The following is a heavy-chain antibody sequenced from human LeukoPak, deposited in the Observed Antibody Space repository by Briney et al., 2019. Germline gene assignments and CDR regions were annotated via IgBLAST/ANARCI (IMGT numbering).Heavy chain of an antibody. Sequence: SETLSLTCTASGGSISSSSHYWGWIRQPPGKGLEWIGSIYYSGSTYYNPSLKSRVTISVDTSKNQFSLKLSSVTAADTAVYYCARRGVATVNAFDIWGQGTMVTVSS. CDR3: ARRGVATVNAFDI. J-gene: IGHJ3*02. D-gene: IGHD2-8*02. V-gene: IGHV4-39*01. CDR1: GGSISSSSHY. CDR2: IYYSGST.